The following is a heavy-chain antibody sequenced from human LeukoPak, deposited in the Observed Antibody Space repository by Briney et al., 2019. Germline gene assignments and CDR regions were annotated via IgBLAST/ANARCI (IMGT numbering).Heavy chain of an antibody. J-gene: IGHJ4*02. Sequence: GGSLRLSCAASGFTFSSYGMHWVRQAPGEGLEWVAFIRYDGSNKYYADSVKGRFTISRDNSKNTLYLQMNSLRAEDTAVYYCAKDLVASGSYIGGFDYWGQGTLVTVSS. CDR1: GFTFSSYG. CDR3: AKDLVASGSYIGGFDY. V-gene: IGHV3-30*02. D-gene: IGHD3-10*01. CDR2: IRYDGSNK.